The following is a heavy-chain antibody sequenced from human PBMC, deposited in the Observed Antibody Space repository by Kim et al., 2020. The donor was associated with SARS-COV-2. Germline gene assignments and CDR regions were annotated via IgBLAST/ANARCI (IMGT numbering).Heavy chain of an antibody. CDR3: ARGVHDMDV. Sequence: GGSLRLSCAASGFTVSSNYMTWVRQAPGKGLEWVSIIYSLGSTYYAGSVKGRFTISRDNSKNTLYLQMSSLRADDTAVYYCARGVHDMDVWGQGTTVTVSS. CDR1: GFTVSSNY. CDR2: IYSLGST. V-gene: IGHV3-53*01. J-gene: IGHJ6*02.